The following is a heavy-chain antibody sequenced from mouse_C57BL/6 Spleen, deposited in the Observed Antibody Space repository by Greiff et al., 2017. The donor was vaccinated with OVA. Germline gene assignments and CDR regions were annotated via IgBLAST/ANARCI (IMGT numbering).Heavy chain of an antibody. V-gene: IGHV1-64*01. D-gene: IGHD3-2*02. CDR3: AREDSSGYGRNFGD. CDR1: GYTFTSYW. CDR2: IHPNSGST. Sequence: VQLQQPGAELVKPGASVKLSCKASGYTFTSYWMHWVKQRPGQGLEWIGMIHPNSGSTNYNEKFKSKATLTVDKSSSTAYMQLSSLTSEDSAVYYGAREDSSGYGRNFGDWGKGTTLTVSS. J-gene: IGHJ2*01.